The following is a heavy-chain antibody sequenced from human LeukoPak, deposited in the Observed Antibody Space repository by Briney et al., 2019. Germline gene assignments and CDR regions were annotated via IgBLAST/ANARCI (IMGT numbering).Heavy chain of an antibody. Sequence: PGGSLRLSCAASGFTFSSYWMHWVRQAPGKGLVWVSRIKTDGSSTTYADSVKGRFTVSRDNAKNTLYLQMNSLRAEDTAVYFCAREFRKSPTGGWGLGTLVTDSS. V-gene: IGHV3-74*03. CDR2: IKTDGSST. J-gene: IGHJ4*02. CDR3: AREFRKSPTGG. D-gene: IGHD1-14*01. CDR1: GFTFSSYW.